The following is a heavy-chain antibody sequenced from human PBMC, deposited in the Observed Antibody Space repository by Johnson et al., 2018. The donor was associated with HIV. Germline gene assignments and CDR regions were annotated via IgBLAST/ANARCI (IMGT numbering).Heavy chain of an antibody. Sequence: VQLVESGGGVVRPGGSLKLSCAASGFTFEDHDMSWVRQIPGKGLEWVSGINWNGGSTGYADSVKGPFTISRDNAKNSLYLQMNSRRAEDTALYYCARALPYSSSHTDAFDIWGQGTMVTVSS. CDR1: GFTFEDHD. D-gene: IGHD6-6*01. CDR2: INWNGGST. J-gene: IGHJ3*02. CDR3: ARALPYSSSHTDAFDI. V-gene: IGHV3-20*04.